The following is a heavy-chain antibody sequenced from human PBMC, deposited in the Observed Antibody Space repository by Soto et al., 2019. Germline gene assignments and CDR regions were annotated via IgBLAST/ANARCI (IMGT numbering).Heavy chain of an antibody. Sequence: EVQLVESGGGLVQPGGSLRLSCAASGFSFSNYWMYWVRQAPGKGLVWVSRVNNDGTDTTHADSVKGRFTISRDNAENTLYLQMNSLRAEDTAVYYCARGGLQHALDVWGQGSTVTVSS. CDR2: VNNDGTDT. CDR3: ARGGLQHALDV. V-gene: IGHV3-74*03. CDR1: GFSFSNYW. D-gene: IGHD3-16*01. J-gene: IGHJ6*02.